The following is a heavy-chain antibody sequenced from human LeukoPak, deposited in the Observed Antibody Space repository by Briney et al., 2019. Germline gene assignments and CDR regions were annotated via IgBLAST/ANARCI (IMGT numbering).Heavy chain of an antibody. CDR3: AKRGVVIRVILVGFHKEANYFDS. V-gene: IGHV3-23*01. Sequence: GGSLRLSCAASGITLSNYGMSWVRQAPGKGLDWVAGISDSGGRTNYADSVKGRFTISRDNPKNTLYLQMNSLRVEDTAVYFCAKRGVVIRVILVGFHKEANYFDSWGQGALVTVSS. CDR2: ISDSGGRT. D-gene: IGHD3-22*01. J-gene: IGHJ4*02. CDR1: GITLSNYG.